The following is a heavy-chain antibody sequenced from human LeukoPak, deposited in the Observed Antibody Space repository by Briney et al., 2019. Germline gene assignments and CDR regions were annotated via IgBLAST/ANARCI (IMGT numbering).Heavy chain of an antibody. CDR1: GYTFTSYG. J-gene: IGHJ4*02. Sequence: GASVKVSCKASGYTFTSYGISWVRQDPGQGLEWMGWISAYNGNTNYAQKLQGRVTMTTDTSTSTAYMELGSLRSDDMAVYYCARNKIPYGAAPFDYWGQGTLVTVSS. D-gene: IGHD4-17*01. CDR3: ARNKIPYGAAPFDY. V-gene: IGHV1-18*03. CDR2: ISAYNGNT.